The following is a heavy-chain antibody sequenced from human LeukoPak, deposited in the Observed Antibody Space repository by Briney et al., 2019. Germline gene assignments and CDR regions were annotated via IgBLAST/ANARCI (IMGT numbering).Heavy chain of an antibody. CDR1: GGTFSNYA. J-gene: IGHJ4*02. D-gene: IGHD5-18*01. CDR2: IIPIFGTA. V-gene: IGHV1-69*05. CDR3: ARALNTAIPL. Sequence: GSSVKVSCKASGGTFSNYAISWVRQAPGQGLEWMGGIIPIFGTANYAQKFQGRVTITTDESTSTAYMELSSLRSEDTAVYYCARALNTAIPLWGQGTLVTVSS.